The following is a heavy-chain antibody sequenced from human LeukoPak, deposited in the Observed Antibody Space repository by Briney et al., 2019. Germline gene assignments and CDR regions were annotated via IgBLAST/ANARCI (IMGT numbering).Heavy chain of an antibody. J-gene: IGHJ4*02. CDR1: GFTFSNYW. CDR3: ARSNQADDY. Sequence: GGSLRLSCAASGFTFSNYWMHWVRQVPGKGLVWVSRTNPGGSNTAYADSVKGRFTISRDNARNTLYLQMDRLRAEDTAVYYCARSNQADDYWGQGTLVTVSS. CDR2: TNPGGSNT. V-gene: IGHV3-74*01. D-gene: IGHD1-14*01.